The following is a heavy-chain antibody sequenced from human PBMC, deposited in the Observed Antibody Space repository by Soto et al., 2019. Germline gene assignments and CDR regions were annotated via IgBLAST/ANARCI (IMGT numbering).Heavy chain of an antibody. CDR2: ISGYNGDT. CDR3: AKNGQPPYYYYGLDV. CDR1: GYTFTRYG. V-gene: IGHV1-18*01. D-gene: IGHD2-8*01. Sequence: GASVKVSCKASGYTFTRYGISWGRQAPGQGLEWMGWISGYNGDTNYAQKFQGRVSMTIDTSTTTANMELRSLRSDDTAVYYCAKNGQPPYYYYGLDVWGQGTKVTVSS. J-gene: IGHJ6*02.